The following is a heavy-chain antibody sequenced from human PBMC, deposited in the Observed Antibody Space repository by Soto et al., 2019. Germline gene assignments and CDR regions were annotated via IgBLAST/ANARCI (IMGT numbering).Heavy chain of an antibody. V-gene: IGHV1-46*01. CDR3: ARAPNVDIVATIKLEYYYYGMDV. Sequence: PVKVSCKASGYTFTSYYMHWVRQAPGQGLEWMGIINPSGGSTSYAQKFQGRVTMTRDTSTSTVYMELSSLRSEDTAVYYCARAPNVDIVATIKLEYYYYGMDVWGQGTTVTVSS. D-gene: IGHD5-12*01. CDR1: GYTFTSYY. CDR2: INPSGGST. J-gene: IGHJ6*02.